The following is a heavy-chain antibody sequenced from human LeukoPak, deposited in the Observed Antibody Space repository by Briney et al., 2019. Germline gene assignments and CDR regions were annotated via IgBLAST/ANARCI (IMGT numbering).Heavy chain of an antibody. CDR1: GGSSSGYY. CDR3: ARGRIVVVTAIGAFDI. D-gene: IGHD2-21*02. Sequence: PSETLSRTCAVYGGSSSGYYWSWIRQPPGKGLEWIGEINHSGSTNYKSSLKSRVTISVDTSKNQFSLKLSSVTAADTAVYYCARGRIVVVTAIGAFDIWGQGTMVTVSS. CDR2: INHSGST. J-gene: IGHJ3*02. V-gene: IGHV4-34*01.